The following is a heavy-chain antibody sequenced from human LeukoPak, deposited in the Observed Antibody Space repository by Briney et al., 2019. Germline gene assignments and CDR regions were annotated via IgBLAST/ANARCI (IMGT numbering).Heavy chain of an antibody. V-gene: IGHV3-48*03. CDR1: GFTFSSYA. Sequence: GGSLRLSCAASGFTFSSYAMSWVRQAPGKGLEWVSYISSSGSTIYYADSVKGRFTISRDNAKNSLYLQMNSLRAEDTAVYYCARDVATILTGYHAAFDIWGQGTMVTVSS. D-gene: IGHD3-9*01. CDR2: ISSSGSTI. CDR3: ARDVATILTGYHAAFDI. J-gene: IGHJ3*02.